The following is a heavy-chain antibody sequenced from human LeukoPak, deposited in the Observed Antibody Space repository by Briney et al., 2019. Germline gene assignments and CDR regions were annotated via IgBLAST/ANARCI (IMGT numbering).Heavy chain of an antibody. CDR1: GFIFNKYA. V-gene: IGHV3-23*01. J-gene: IGHJ5*02. Sequence: GGSLRLSCAASGFIFNKYAMNWVRQAPGKGLEWVSLVTDSGSRTYCADSVKGRFTISRDNSKNTLYLQMDSLRAEDTAVYYCARAPYDSSGYYCDQWGQGTLVTVSS. CDR2: VTDSGSRT. CDR3: ARAPYDSSGYYCDQ. D-gene: IGHD3-22*01.